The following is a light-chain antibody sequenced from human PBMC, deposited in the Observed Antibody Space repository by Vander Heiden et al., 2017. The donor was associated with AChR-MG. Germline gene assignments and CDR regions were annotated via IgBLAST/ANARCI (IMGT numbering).Light chain of an antibody. J-gene: IGKJ4*01. V-gene: IGKV3-15*01. CDR1: QSVNGN. CDR3: QLDHSWPPLS. CDR2: GAS. Sequence: EVVMTQSPATLSVSPGERVTLSCRASQSVNGNLAWYQQKPGQAPRLLIYGASTRASGIPARFSGSGYGTEYTLTISSLQSEDFALYYCQLDHSWPPLSFGGWIKVEIK.